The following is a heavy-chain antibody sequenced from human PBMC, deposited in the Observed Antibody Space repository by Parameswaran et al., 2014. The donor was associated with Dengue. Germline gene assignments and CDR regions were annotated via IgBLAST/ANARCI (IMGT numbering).Heavy chain of an antibody. Sequence: WIRQPPGKGLEWIGEINHSGSTNYNPSLKSRVTISVDTSKNQFSLKLSSVTAADTAVYYCARGSRRRVYYDSRDASRPISGKGWFDPWGQGTLVTVSS. J-gene: IGHJ5*02. D-gene: IGHD3-22*01. V-gene: IGHV4-34*01. CDR2: INHSGST. CDR3: ARGSRRRVYYDSRDASRPISGKGWFDP.